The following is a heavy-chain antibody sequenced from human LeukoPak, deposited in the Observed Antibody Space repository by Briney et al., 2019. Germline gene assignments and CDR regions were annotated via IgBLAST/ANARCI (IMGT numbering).Heavy chain of an antibody. Sequence: GGSLRLSCAASGFTFSSYSMNWVRQAPGKGLEWVANIKQDGSEKYYVDSVKGRFTISRDNAKNSLYLQMNSLRAEDTAVYYCARGHYDYDFWSGYPNPFDYWGQGTLVTVSS. V-gene: IGHV3-7*01. J-gene: IGHJ4*02. CDR3: ARGHYDYDFWSGYPNPFDY. D-gene: IGHD3-3*01. CDR1: GFTFSSYS. CDR2: IKQDGSEK.